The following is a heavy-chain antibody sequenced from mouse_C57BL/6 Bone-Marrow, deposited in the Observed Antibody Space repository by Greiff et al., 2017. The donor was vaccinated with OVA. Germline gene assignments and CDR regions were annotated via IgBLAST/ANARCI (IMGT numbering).Heavy chain of an antibody. D-gene: IGHD2-3*01. Sequence: QVQLQQPGAELVKPGASVKMSCKASGYTFTSYWITWVKQRPGQGLEWIGDIDPGSGSTNYNEKFKSKATLTVDKSSSTAYMQLSSLTSEDSAVYYCARRYFYNGYWYWDVCGRGTRVTVT. CDR3: ARRYFYNGYWYWDV. J-gene: IGHJ1*03. CDR1: GYTFTSYW. V-gene: IGHV1-55*01. CDR2: IDPGSGST.